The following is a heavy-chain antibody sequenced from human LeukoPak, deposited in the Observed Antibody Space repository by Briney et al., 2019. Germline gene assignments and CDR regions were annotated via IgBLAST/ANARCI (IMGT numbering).Heavy chain of an antibody. V-gene: IGHV3-23*01. CDR1: GFTFSSYA. CDR2: ISGSGGST. CDR3: AKDRERSGSHLYYFDY. Sequence: TGGSLRLSCAASGFTFSSYAMSWVRQAPGKGLEWVSAISGSGGSTYYADSVKGRFTISRDNSKNTLYLQMNSLRAEDTAVYYCAKDRERSGSHLYYFDYWGQGTLVTVSS. D-gene: IGHD1-26*01. J-gene: IGHJ4*02.